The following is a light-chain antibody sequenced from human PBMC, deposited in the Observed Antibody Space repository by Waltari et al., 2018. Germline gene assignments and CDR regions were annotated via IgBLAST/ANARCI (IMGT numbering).Light chain of an antibody. CDR1: QSISTN. V-gene: IGKV3-15*01. Sequence: ETLLKQSPATLSVSPGERVILSCRASQSISTNLAWYQQKPGQAPRLLIYVASTMATGIPARFSGSGSETEFTLTISSMQSEDCAVYYCQQYNDWPPITFGQGTRLDI. CDR2: VAS. CDR3: QQYNDWPPIT. J-gene: IGKJ5*01.